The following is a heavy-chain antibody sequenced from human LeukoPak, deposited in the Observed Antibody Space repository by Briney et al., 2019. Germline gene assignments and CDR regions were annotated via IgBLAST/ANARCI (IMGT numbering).Heavy chain of an antibody. CDR2: ISAYNGNT. Sequence: ASVKVSCKASGYTFTSYGISWVRQAPGQGLEWXXWISAYNGNTNYAQKLQGRVTLTTDKSTTTAYMELRSLRSDDTAVYYCARDTYFDTTPLDYWGQGTLVTVSS. CDR3: ARDTYFDTTPLDY. V-gene: IGHV1-18*01. J-gene: IGHJ4*02. D-gene: IGHD3-22*01. CDR1: GYTFTSYG.